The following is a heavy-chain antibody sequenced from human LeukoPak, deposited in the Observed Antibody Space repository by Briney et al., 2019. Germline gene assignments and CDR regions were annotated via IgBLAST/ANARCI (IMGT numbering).Heavy chain of an antibody. D-gene: IGHD6-6*01. CDR2: ISGSGGST. V-gene: IGHV3-23*01. J-gene: IGHJ6*02. CDR1: GFTFSSYA. CDR3: ARDRRIGSSFYLGDYYYYGMDV. Sequence: GGSLRLSCAASGFTFSSYAMSWVRQAPGKGLEWVSAISGSGGSTYYADSVKGRFTISRDNAKNSLYLQMNSLRAEDAAVYYCARDRRIGSSFYLGDYYYYGMDVWGQGTTVTVSS.